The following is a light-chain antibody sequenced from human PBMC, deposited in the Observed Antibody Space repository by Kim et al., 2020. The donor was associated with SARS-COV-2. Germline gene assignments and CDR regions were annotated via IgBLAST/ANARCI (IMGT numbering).Light chain of an antibody. Sequence: GQSITISCTGTSRDVGGYNYGSWYQQHPGKAPKIMIYDVSNRPSGVSNRFSGTKSGNTASLTISGLQAEDEADYYCSSYTSSSTLVFGGGTKVTVL. V-gene: IGLV2-14*03. CDR3: SSYTSSSTLV. CDR1: SRDVGGYNY. CDR2: DVS. J-gene: IGLJ3*02.